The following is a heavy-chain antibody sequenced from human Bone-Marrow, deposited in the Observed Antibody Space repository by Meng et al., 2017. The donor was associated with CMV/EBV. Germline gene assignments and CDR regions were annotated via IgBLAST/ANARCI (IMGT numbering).Heavy chain of an antibody. V-gene: IGHV3-66*03. Sequence: GESLKISCAASGFTVSSNYMSWVRQAPGKGLEWVSVIYSCGSTYYADSVKGRFTISRDNSKNTLYLQMNSLRAEDTAVYYCARVIAAAGWVDYWGQGTLVTVSS. CDR2: IYSCGST. D-gene: IGHD6-13*01. CDR1: GFTVSSNY. CDR3: ARVIAAAGWVDY. J-gene: IGHJ4*02.